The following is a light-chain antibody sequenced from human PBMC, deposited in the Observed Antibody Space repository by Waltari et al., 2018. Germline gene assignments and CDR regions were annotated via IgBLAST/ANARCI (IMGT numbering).Light chain of an antibody. CDR1: QTITTS. CDR2: KVS. J-gene: IGKJ2*01. V-gene: IGKV1-5*03. CDR3: QQSYSTPYT. Sequence: DIQLTQSPSTLSASVGDRVTITCRASQTITTSLAWYQQKPGSAPKFLIHKVSSLQSGVPSRFSGSGFGTEFTLTINSLQPDDFATYYCQQSYSTPYTFGQGTKLEIK.